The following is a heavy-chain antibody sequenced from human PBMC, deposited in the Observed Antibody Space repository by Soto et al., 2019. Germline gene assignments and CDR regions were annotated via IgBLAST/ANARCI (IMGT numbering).Heavy chain of an antibody. D-gene: IGHD2-15*01. J-gene: IGHJ3*01. Sequence: GGSLRLSCAVSGFTFGSYAMSWVRQTPGKGLEWVSLISTSGGNTYYADSVKGRFTISRDNSNKTLYLQMNSLRADDTAVYYCAMFRIYSAFRNVLDFWGRGSVVTV. V-gene: IGHV3-23*01. CDR1: GFTFGSYA. CDR3: AMFRIYSAFRNVLDF. CDR2: ISTSGGNT.